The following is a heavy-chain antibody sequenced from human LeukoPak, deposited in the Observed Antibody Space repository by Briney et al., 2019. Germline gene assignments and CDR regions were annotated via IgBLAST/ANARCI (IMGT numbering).Heavy chain of an antibody. CDR1: GYTFTSNY. Sequence: ASVKVSCKASGYTFTSNYLHWVRQAPGQGPQWMGRINPCDGSTRYAQKFQGRVTMTRDTSTSTVYMELSSLRSEDTAVFFCARELRRGGKQLGDYFDYWGQGTLVTVSS. V-gene: IGHV1-46*01. CDR2: INPCDGST. CDR3: ARELRRGGKQLGDYFDY. J-gene: IGHJ4*02. D-gene: IGHD1-1*01.